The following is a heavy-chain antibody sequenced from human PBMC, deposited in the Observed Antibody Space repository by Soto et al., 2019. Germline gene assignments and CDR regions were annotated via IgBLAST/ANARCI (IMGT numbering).Heavy chain of an antibody. CDR2: IQSGGTT. CDR1: GFTVSSKY. J-gene: IGHJ6*03. Sequence: EVXLXESXGGLVXPGGSLRXXCAAXGFTVSSKYMSWVRQAPGKGLEWVSLIQSGGTTYYADSVKGRFTISRXXXXXXXXXXXXXXRAEDTAVYYCARDDILCSGGSCYGVPMDVWGKGTTVTVSS. D-gene: IGHD2-15*01. V-gene: IGHV3-66*01. CDR3: ARDDILCSGGSCYGVPMDV.